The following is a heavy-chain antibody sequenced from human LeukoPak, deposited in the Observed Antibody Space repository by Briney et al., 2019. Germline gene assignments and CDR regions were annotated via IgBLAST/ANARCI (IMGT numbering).Heavy chain of an antibody. CDR3: ARSHYYGSGHYYYYYMDV. CDR2: IYTSGST. J-gene: IGHJ6*03. Sequence: LSETLSLTCTVSGGSISSYYWSWIRQPAGKGLEWIGRIYTSGSTNYNPSLKSRVTMSVDTSKNQFSLKLSSVTAADTAVYYCARSHYYGSGHYYYYYMDVWGKGTTVTISS. CDR1: GGSISSYY. D-gene: IGHD3-10*01. V-gene: IGHV4-4*07.